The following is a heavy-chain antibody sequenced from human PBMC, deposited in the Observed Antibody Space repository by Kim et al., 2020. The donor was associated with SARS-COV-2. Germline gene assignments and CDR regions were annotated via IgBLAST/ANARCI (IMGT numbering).Heavy chain of an antibody. Sequence: SETLSLTCAVYGGSFSGYYWSWIRQPPGKGLEWIGEINHSGSTNYNPSLKSRVTISVDTSKNQFSLKLSSVTAADTAVYYCARGSRITIFQFDPWGQRTLVTVSS. CDR3: ARGSRITIFQFDP. CDR1: GGSFSGYY. D-gene: IGHD3-3*01. V-gene: IGHV4-34*01. J-gene: IGHJ5*02. CDR2: INHSGST.